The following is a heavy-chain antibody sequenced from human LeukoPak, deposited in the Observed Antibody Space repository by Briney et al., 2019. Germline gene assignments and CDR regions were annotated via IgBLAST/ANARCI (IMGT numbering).Heavy chain of an antibody. CDR3: ARHSRTYYDILTGPYGGYFDY. CDR1: GGSISSSSYY. J-gene: IGHJ4*02. V-gene: IGHV4-39*01. D-gene: IGHD3-9*01. Sequence: SETLSLTCTVSGGSISSSSYYWGWIRQPPGKGLEWIGSIYYSGSTYYNPSLKSRVTISVDTSKNQFSLKVSSVTAADTAVYYCARHSRTYYDILTGPYGGYFDYWGQRTLVTVSS. CDR2: IYYSGST.